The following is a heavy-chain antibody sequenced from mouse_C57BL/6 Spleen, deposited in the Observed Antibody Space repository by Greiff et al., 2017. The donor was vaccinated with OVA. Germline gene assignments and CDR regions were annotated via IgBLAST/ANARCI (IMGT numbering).Heavy chain of an antibody. CDR1: GYTFTDYY. CDR2: IYPGSGNT. CDR3: ARGRQLHAMDY. D-gene: IGHD6-1*01. V-gene: IGHV1-76*01. Sequence: QVQLQQSGAELVRPGASVKLSCKASGYTFTDYYINWVKQRPGQGLEWIARIYPGSGNTYYNEKFKGKATLTAEKSSSTAYMQLSSLTSEDSAVYFCARGRQLHAMDYWGQGTSVTVSS. J-gene: IGHJ4*01.